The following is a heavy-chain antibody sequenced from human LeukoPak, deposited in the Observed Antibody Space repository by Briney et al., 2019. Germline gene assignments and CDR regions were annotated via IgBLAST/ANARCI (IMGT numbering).Heavy chain of an antibody. D-gene: IGHD1-26*01. CDR1: GFTFSSYW. CDR3: ARDRIVGATDY. V-gene: IGHV3-7*01. Sequence: GGSLRLSCAASGFTFSSYWMTWVRQAPGKGLEWVANIKQDGSEKYYVDSVKGRFTISRDNAKNSLYLQMNSLRAEDTAVYYCARDRIVGATDYWGQGTLVTVSS. CDR2: IKQDGSEK. J-gene: IGHJ4*02.